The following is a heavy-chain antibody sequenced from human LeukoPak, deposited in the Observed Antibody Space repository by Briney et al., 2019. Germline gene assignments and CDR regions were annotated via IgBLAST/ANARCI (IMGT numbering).Heavy chain of an antibody. CDR3: ARVSVAGEIDY. CDR2: INHSGST. D-gene: IGHD6-19*01. V-gene: IGHV4-34*01. Sequence: SETLSLTCSVSGGSISSYFWSWIRQPPGKGLEWIGEINHSGSTNYNPSLKSRVTISVDTSKNQFSLKLSSVTAADTAVYYCARVSVAGEIDYWGQGTLVTVSS. CDR1: GGSISSYF. J-gene: IGHJ4*02.